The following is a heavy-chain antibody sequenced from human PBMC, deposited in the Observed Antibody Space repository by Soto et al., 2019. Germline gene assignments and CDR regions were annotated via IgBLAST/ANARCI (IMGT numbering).Heavy chain of an antibody. CDR3: ASGSGISYYYYGMDV. V-gene: IGHV1-3*01. D-gene: IGHD3-10*01. CDR2: INGGNGNT. CDR1: GYSFTTYA. J-gene: IGHJ6*02. Sequence: ASVKASCKASGYSFTTYAIHWVRQAPGQRLEWMGWINGGNGNTRYSEKFQGRVTITRDTSANTAYMELSSLRSEDTAVYYCASGSGISYYYYGMDVWGQGTPVTVSS.